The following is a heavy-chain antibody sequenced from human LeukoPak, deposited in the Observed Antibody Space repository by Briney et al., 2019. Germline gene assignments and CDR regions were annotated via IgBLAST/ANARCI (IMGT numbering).Heavy chain of an antibody. J-gene: IGHJ4*02. CDR2: ISYDGNNK. Sequence: PGRSLRLSCAASGFTFSNYAFHWVRQAPGKGLEWVAVISYDGNNKYYADSVKGRFTISRDNSKNTLYVQMNSLRAEDTAVYYCARLISPAASDFWGRGTLVTVSS. CDR3: ARLISPAASDF. CDR1: GFTFSNYA. V-gene: IGHV3-30*04. D-gene: IGHD2-2*01.